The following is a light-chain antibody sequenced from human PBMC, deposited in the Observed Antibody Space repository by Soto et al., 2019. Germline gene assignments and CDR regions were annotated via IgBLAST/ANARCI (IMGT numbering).Light chain of an antibody. CDR2: DAS. Sequence: DNQMTQSHPTLSASVGDRVTITCRASQSISSWLAWYQQKPGKAPKLLIYDASSLESGVPSRFSGSGSGTEFTLTISGLQPDDFATYYCQQYNSYSPWTFGPGTKVDIK. V-gene: IGKV1-5*01. CDR1: QSISSW. CDR3: QQYNSYSPWT. J-gene: IGKJ1*01.